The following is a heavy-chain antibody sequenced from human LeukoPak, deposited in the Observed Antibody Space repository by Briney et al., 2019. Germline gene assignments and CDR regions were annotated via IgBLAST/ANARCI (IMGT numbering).Heavy chain of an antibody. CDR3: ARDLTSVPTR. CDR2: ISSSGNTK. CDR1: GFTFSSYE. Sequence: PGGSLRLSCAASGFTFSSYEMNWARQAPGKGLEWVSYISSSGNTKHYVDSVKGRFTISRDNAKNSVYLQMNSLRNEDTAVYYCARDLTSVPTRWGQGTLVTVSS. V-gene: IGHV3-48*03. J-gene: IGHJ4*02. D-gene: IGHD4-17*01.